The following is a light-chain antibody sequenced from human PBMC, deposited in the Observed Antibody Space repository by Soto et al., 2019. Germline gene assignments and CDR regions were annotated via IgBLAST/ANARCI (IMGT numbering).Light chain of an antibody. J-gene: IGLJ2*01. Sequence: QSALTQFASVSGSPGQSITISCTGTSRDVGGYNYVSWYQQHPGKAPKLMIYDVTNRPSGVSDRFSGSKSGNTASLTISGLQAEDEADYYCSSYTSSMTLVFGGGTKLTVL. CDR3: SSYTSSMTLV. CDR2: DVT. CDR1: SRDVGGYNY. V-gene: IGLV2-14*01.